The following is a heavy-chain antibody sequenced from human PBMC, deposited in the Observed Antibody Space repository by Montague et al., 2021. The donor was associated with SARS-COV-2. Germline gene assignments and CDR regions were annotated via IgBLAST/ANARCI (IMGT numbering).Heavy chain of an antibody. V-gene: IGHV6-1*01. D-gene: IGHD3-10*01. J-gene: IGHJ4*02. CDR1: GDSVSSNSVS. Sequence: CAISGDSVSSNSVSWNWIRQSPSRGLEWLGRTYYRSKWSNEYAPSVKSRITITPDTSKNQLSPQLTSVTPEDTAVYYCTRAVWGVKDYWGQGSLVTVSS. CDR3: TRAVWGVKDY. CDR2: TYYRSKWSN.